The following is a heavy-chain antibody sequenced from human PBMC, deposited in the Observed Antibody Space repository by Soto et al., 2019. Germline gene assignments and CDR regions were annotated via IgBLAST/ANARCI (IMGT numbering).Heavy chain of an antibody. Sequence: QITLNESGPTVVRPTETLTLTCRFSGFSLTTSGVGVGWVRQSPGKAPEWLALIYWDDDKRYSESLKSRLTITKDTSKNQVVLTVANCDPTDTATYYCAHRVLRTVFGLVTTTAIYFDFWGQGTPVDVSS. CDR1: GFSLTTSGVG. CDR3: AHRVLRTVFGLVTTTAIYFDF. CDR2: IYWDDDK. V-gene: IGHV2-5*02. J-gene: IGHJ4*02. D-gene: IGHD3-3*01.